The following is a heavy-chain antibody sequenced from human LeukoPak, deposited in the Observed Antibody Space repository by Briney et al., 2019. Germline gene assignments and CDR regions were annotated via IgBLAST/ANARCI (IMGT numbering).Heavy chain of an antibody. CDR1: GFTFDDYA. J-gene: IGHJ4*02. V-gene: IGHV3-9*01. CDR2: ISWNSGSI. D-gene: IGHD3-10*01. CDR3: AKGAWFGELFTPPDY. Sequence: PGRSLRLSCAASGFTFDDYAMHWVWQAPGKGLEWVSGISWNSGSIGYADSVKGRFTISRDNAKNSLYLQMNSLRAEDTALYYCAKGAWFGELFTPPDYWGQGTLVTVSS.